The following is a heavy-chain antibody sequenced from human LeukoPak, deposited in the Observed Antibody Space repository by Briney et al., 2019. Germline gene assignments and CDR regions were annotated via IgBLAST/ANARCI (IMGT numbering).Heavy chain of an antibody. CDR2: ISGSGGST. V-gene: IGHV3-23*01. Sequence: GGSLRLSCAVSGFTFSGYWMSWVRQAPGKGLEWVSAISGSGGSTYYADSVKGRFTISRDNSKNTLYLQMNSLRAEDTAVYYCAKVADIVVVPAAIPASYFDYWGQGTLVTVSS. CDR1: GFTFSGYW. CDR3: AKVADIVVVPAAIPASYFDY. D-gene: IGHD2-2*02. J-gene: IGHJ4*02.